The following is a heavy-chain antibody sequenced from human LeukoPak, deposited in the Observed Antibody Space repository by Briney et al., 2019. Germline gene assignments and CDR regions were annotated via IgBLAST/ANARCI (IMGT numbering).Heavy chain of an antibody. J-gene: IGHJ6*03. CDR1: GDSVSSNSAA. Sequence: SQTLSLTCAISGDSVSSNSAAWNWIRQSPSRGLEWLGRTYYRSKWYNDYAVSVKSRITINPDTSKNQFSLQLNSVTPEDTAVYYCARGVYSSGWFPYYYYYYMDVWGKGTTVTIS. V-gene: IGHV6-1*01. CDR2: TYYRSKWYN. CDR3: ARGVYSSGWFPYYYYYYMDV. D-gene: IGHD6-19*01.